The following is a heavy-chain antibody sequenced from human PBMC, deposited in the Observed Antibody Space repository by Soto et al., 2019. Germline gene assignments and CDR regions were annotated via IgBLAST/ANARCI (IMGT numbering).Heavy chain of an antibody. V-gene: IGHV3-23*01. J-gene: IGHJ4*02. Sequence: GGSLRLSCAASGFKFSNYAMSWVRQAPGKGLEWVSLISATGGGTYYADSVKGRFTISRDNSHNTLYLQLHSLTAEDTAVYYCAKDRRAGGNSAFYFDFWGQGAQVTVSS. CDR2: ISATGGGT. CDR3: AKDRRAGGNSAFYFDF. CDR1: GFKFSNYA. D-gene: IGHD3-16*01.